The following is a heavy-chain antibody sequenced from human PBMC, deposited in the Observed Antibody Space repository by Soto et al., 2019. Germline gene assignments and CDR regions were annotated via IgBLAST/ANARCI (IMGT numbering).Heavy chain of an antibody. J-gene: IGHJ5*02. D-gene: IGHD3-10*01. CDR2: VYYSGST. Sequence: SETLSLTCTVSGGSISTYYWSWVRQPPGKGLEWIGYVYYSGSTYYNPSLKSRVTISVDTSKNQFSLKLSSVTAADTAVYYCARAYGSGSGWIDPWGQGTLVTVS. CDR1: GGSISTYY. CDR3: ARAYGSGSGWIDP. V-gene: IGHV4-59*12.